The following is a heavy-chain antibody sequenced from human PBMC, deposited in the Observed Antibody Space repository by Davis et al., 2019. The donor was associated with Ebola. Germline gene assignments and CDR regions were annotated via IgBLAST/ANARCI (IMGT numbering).Heavy chain of an antibody. Sequence: MPSETLSLTCTVSGGSISSSSYYWSWIRQPPGKGLEWIGEINHSGSTNYNPSLKSRVTISVDTSKNQFSLKLSSVTAADTAVYYCARAGSSWLYYGMDVWGQGTTVTVSS. J-gene: IGHJ6*02. CDR3: ARAGSSWLYYGMDV. D-gene: IGHD6-13*01. V-gene: IGHV4-39*07. CDR2: INHSGST. CDR1: GGSISSSSYY.